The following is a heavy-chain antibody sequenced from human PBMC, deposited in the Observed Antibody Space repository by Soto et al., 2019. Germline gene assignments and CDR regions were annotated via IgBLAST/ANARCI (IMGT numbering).Heavy chain of an antibody. CDR3: ARDIGDHTSRWTDAFDI. CDR1: GFTFSSYG. CDR2: IWYDGSNK. Sequence: QVQLVESGGGVVQPGRSLRLSCAASGFTFSSYGMHWVRQAPGKGLEWVAVIWYDGSNKYFADSVKGRFTISKDDSKNTLFLQMNSLRGEETAGYYCARDIGDHTSRWTDAFDIWGQGTMVTVSS. V-gene: IGHV3-33*01. D-gene: IGHD6-13*01. J-gene: IGHJ3*02.